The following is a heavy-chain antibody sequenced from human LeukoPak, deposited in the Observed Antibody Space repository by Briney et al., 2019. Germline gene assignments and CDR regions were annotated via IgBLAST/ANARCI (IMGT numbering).Heavy chain of an antibody. D-gene: IGHD5-18*01. J-gene: IGHJ4*02. Sequence: GGSLRLSCAASGFTLSSYWMHWVRQAPGTGLVWVSRINSDGSTTTYADSVKGRFTISKDKAKNTLYLQMNSLRAEDTAVYYCARDRGYIYGYAFDYWGQGTLVTVSS. CDR3: ARDRGYIYGYAFDY. CDR2: INSDGSTT. CDR1: GFTLSSYW. V-gene: IGHV3-74*01.